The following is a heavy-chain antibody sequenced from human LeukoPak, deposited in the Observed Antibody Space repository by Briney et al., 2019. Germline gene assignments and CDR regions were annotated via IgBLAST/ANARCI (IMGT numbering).Heavy chain of an antibody. Sequence: SVKVSCKASGGTFSSYAISWVRQAPGQGLEWMGGIIPIFGTANYAQKFQGRVTITTDESTSTAYMELSSLRSEDTAVYYCASNEGMGATTAIDYWGLGTLVTVSS. CDR3: ASNEGMGATTAIDY. D-gene: IGHD1-26*01. J-gene: IGHJ4*02. CDR2: IIPIFGTA. V-gene: IGHV1-69*05. CDR1: GGTFSSYA.